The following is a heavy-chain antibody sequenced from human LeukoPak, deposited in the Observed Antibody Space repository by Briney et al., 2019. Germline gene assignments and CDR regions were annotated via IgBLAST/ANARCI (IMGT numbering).Heavy chain of an antibody. CDR1: GFTFSSYA. Sequence: PGGSLRLSCAASGFTFSSYAMSWVRQAPGKGLEWVSLIYSRGGTSYADSVKGRFTISRDSSKNTLFLQMNSLRVEDTAVYYCARDPPGIAASGTYYWGQETLVTVSS. D-gene: IGHD6-13*01. J-gene: IGHJ4*02. CDR3: ARDPPGIAASGTYY. CDR2: IYSRGGT. V-gene: IGHV3-53*01.